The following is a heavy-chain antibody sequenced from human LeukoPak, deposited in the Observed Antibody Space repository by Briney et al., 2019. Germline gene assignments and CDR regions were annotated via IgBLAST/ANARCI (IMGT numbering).Heavy chain of an antibody. D-gene: IGHD3-16*01. CDR3: ARGRNWGDLARAINYYYYYMDV. Sequence: GASVKVSCKASGYTFTSNGINWVRQATGQGLEWMGWMNPNSGNTGYAQKFQGRVTITRNTSISTAYMELSSLRSEDTAVYYCARGRNWGDLARAINYYYYYMDVWGKGTTVTVSS. J-gene: IGHJ6*03. V-gene: IGHV1-8*03. CDR1: GYTFTSNG. CDR2: MNPNSGNT.